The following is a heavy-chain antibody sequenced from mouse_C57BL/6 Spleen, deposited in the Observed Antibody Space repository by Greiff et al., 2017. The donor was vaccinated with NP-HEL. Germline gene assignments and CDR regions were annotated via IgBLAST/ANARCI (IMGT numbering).Heavy chain of an antibody. Sequence: EVMLVESGGGLVKPGGSLKLSCAASGFTFSSYAMSWVRQTPEKRLEWVATISDGGSYTYYPDNVKGRFTISRDNAKNNLYLQMSHLKSEDTAMYYCAREGITTVPVYYFDYWGQGTTLTVSS. V-gene: IGHV5-4*01. CDR1: GFTFSSYA. CDR2: ISDGGSYT. CDR3: AREGITTVPVYYFDY. D-gene: IGHD1-1*01. J-gene: IGHJ2*01.